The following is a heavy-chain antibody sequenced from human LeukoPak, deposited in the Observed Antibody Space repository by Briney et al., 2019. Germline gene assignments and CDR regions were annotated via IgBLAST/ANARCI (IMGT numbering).Heavy chain of an antibody. D-gene: IGHD6-13*01. J-gene: IGHJ4*02. CDR1: GFTSSSYA. V-gene: IGHV3-30-3*01. Sequence: GGSLSLSCAASGFTSSSYAMHGVRQAPGKGLGWVAVISYDGSNKYYADSVKGRFTISRDNSKNTLYLQMNSLRAEDTAVYYCARDPRWPRIAAAGTDYWGQGTLVTVSS. CDR2: ISYDGSNK. CDR3: ARDPRWPRIAAAGTDY.